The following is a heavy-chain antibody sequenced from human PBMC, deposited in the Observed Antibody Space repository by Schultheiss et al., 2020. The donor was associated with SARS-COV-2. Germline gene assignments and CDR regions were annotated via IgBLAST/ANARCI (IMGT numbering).Heavy chain of an antibody. J-gene: IGHJ4*02. CDR3: ARVHRGLDY. CDR2: IKQDGSEK. CDR1: GFTFSSYA. Sequence: GGSLRLSCAASGFTFSSYAMSWVRQAPGKGLEWVANIKQDGSEKYYVDSVKGRFTISRDNAKNSLYLQMNSLRAEDTAVYYCARVHRGLDYWGQGTLVTVSS. V-gene: IGHV3-7*03. D-gene: IGHD3-16*02.